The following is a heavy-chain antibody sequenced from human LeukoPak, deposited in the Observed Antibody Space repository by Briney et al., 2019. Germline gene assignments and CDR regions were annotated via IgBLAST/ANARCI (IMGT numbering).Heavy chain of an antibody. CDR3: ARPLRDYDSSGYYYYFDY. CDR1: GYSFTSYW. J-gene: IGHJ4*02. Sequence: GESLQISCQGSGYSFTSYWIGWVRQMPGKGLEWMGIIYPGDSDTRYSPSFQGRVTISADKSISTAYLQWSSLKASDTAMYYCARPLRDYDSSGYYYYFDYWGQGTLVTVSS. CDR2: IYPGDSDT. D-gene: IGHD3-22*01. V-gene: IGHV5-51*01.